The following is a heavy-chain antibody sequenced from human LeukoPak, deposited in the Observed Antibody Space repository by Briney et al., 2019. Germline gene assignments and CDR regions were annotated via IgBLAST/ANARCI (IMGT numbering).Heavy chain of an antibody. CDR1: GESFNGYY. Sequence: SETLSLTCAVYGESFNGYYWSWIRQPPGKGLEWIGEINHSGSTNYNPSLKSRVTISVDTSKNQFSLKLSSVTAADTAVYYCARGRPLYCSGGSCYSARLGWFDPWGQGTLVTVSS. V-gene: IGHV4-34*01. CDR2: INHSGST. D-gene: IGHD2-15*01. J-gene: IGHJ5*02. CDR3: ARGRPLYCSGGSCYSARLGWFDP.